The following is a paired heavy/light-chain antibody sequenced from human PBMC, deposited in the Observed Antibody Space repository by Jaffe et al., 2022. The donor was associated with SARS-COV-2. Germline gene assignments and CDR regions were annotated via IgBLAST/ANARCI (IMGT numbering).Light chain of an antibody. Sequence: EIVLTQSPATLSVSPGERATLSCRASQSISSYLAWYQQKPGQAPRLLIYEASNRATGIPARFSGSGSGTDFTLTINSLEPEDFAIYYCQQRSDWPLTFGGGTKVEIK. CDR3: QQRSDWPLT. CDR2: EAS. V-gene: IGKV3-11*01. J-gene: IGKJ4*01. CDR1: QSISSY.
Heavy chain of an antibody. D-gene: IGHD2-2*01. CDR2: ISSGGGSA. J-gene: IGHJ3*02. V-gene: IGHV3-23*01. Sequence: EMQLLESGGGVEQPGGSLRLSCVASGFTFSAYAMYWVRQAPGKRLEWVSTISSGGGSAYYADSVEGRFTIARDNSKSTLFLQMNSLKAEDSAVYYCARGRLPGRLISLDIWGQGTLVIVSS. CDR3: ARGRLPGRLISLDI. CDR1: GFTFSAYA.